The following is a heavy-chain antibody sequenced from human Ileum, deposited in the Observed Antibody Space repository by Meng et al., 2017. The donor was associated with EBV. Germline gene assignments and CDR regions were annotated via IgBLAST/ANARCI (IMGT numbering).Heavy chain of an antibody. Sequence: GQLVESGGGLVQPGGSLRLSCAASGFTFSSYWMHWVRQVPGKGLVWVSRINENGATTTYADSVRGRFTIFRDNAKNTLYLQMNSLRAEDTAVYYCSRDLVGSDDYWGQGTLVTVSS. CDR1: GFTFSSYW. V-gene: IGHV3-74*01. J-gene: IGHJ4*02. D-gene: IGHD6-6*01. CDR2: INENGATT. CDR3: SRDLVGSDDY.